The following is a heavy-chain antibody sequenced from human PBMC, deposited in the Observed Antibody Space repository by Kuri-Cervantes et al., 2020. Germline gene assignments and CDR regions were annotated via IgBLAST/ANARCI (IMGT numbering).Heavy chain of an antibody. V-gene: IGHV3-21*03. CDR1: GFSFRNYA. CDR2: ISSSSSYI. J-gene: IGHJ4*02. Sequence: ESLKISCACSGFSFRNYAMNWVRQAPGKGLECVSSISSSSSYISYADSMTGRFTISRDNAKNSLYLQMNSLRAEDTAVYYCARDYYSESSGYYSPFGYWGQGTLVTISS. CDR3: ARDYYSESSGYYSPFGY. D-gene: IGHD3-22*01.